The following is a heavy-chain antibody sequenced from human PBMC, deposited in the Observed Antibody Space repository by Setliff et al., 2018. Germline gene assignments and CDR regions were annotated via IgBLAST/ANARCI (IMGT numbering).Heavy chain of an antibody. D-gene: IGHD6-19*01. Sequence: LRLSCVASRFTFSSYYMNWVRQAPGKGLEWVSSISSTSTYIYYADSGKGRFTISRDNARNSLYLQMNSLRAEDTAVYYCARAPFSSGWYGGWEYYFDYWGQGTQVTVSS. CDR2: ISSTSTYI. CDR1: RFTFSSYY. V-gene: IGHV3-21*01. CDR3: ARAPFSSGWYGGWEYYFDY. J-gene: IGHJ4*02.